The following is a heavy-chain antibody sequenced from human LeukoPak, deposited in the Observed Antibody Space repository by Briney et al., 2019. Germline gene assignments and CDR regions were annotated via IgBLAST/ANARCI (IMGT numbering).Heavy chain of an antibody. V-gene: IGHV1-69*06. CDR3: ASDTSGYCSGGSCYYR. J-gene: IGHJ4*02. CDR2: IIPIFGTA. D-gene: IGHD2-15*01. Sequence: SVNVSCKASGGTFSSYAISWVRQAPGQGLEWMGGIIPIFGTANYAQKFQGRVTITADKSTSTAYMELSSLRSEDTAVYYCASDTSGYCSGGSCYYRWGQGTLVTVSS. CDR1: GGTFSSYA.